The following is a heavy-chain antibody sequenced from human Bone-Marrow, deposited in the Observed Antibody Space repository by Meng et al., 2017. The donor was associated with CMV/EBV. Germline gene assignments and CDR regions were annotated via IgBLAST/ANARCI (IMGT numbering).Heavy chain of an antibody. V-gene: IGHV3-74*01. CDR1: GFTFSSHW. D-gene: IGHD6-6*01. Sequence: GESLKISCAASGFTFSSHWMHRVRQAPGKGLVCVSHINADGSSTSYADSVKGRFTISRDNAKNTLYLQMNSLRAEDTAVYYCAREVVRWFDIWGQGTLVTVSS. J-gene: IGHJ5*02. CDR3: AREVVRWFDI. CDR2: INADGSST.